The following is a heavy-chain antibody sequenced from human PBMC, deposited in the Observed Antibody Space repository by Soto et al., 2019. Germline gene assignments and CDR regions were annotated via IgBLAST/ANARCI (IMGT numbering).Heavy chain of an antibody. J-gene: IGHJ6*02. CDR1: GFSFSSYV. Sequence: QVQLVESGGGVVQPGRSQRLSCAASGFSFSSYVMHWVRQAPGKGLEWVALISYDGRNVYYGDSVKGRFTISRDNSKNTLFLHMNSLRAEDTAVYYCARSLIPQYYLYGTDVWGPGTTVTVSS. D-gene: IGHD2-2*02. V-gene: IGHV3-30*03. CDR2: ISYDGRNV. CDR3: ARSLIPQYYLYGTDV.